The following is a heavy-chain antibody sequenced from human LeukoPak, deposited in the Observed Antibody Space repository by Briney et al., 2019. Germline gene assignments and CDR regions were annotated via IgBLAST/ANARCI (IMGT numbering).Heavy chain of an antibody. J-gene: IGHJ5*02. V-gene: IGHV3-23*01. Sequence: PGGSLRLSCAASGFTFSSYAMSWVRQAPGKGLEWVSAISGSGGSTYYADSVKGRFTISRDNAKNTLYLQMNSLRAEDTAVYYCARVVAARTNWFDPWGQGTLVTVSS. CDR3: ARVVAARTNWFDP. D-gene: IGHD2-15*01. CDR1: GFTFSSYA. CDR2: ISGSGGST.